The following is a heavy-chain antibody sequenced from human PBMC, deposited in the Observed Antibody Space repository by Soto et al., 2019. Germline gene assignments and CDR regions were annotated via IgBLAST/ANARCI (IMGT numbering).Heavy chain of an antibody. Sequence: PGGSLRLSCAASGFTFSSYAMSWVRQAPGKGLEWVSAISGSGGSTYYADSVKGRFTISRDNSKNTLYLQMNSLRAEDMAVYYCAKDDGYEQQLAYYFDYWGQGTLVTVSS. D-gene: IGHD6-13*01. J-gene: IGHJ4*02. CDR2: ISGSGGST. CDR1: GFTFSSYA. CDR3: AKDDGYEQQLAYYFDY. V-gene: IGHV3-23*01.